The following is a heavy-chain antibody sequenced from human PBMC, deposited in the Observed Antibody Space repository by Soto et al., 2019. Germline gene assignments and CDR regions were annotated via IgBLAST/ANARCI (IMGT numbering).Heavy chain of an antibody. D-gene: IGHD3-22*01. J-gene: IGHJ4*02. CDR2: ISSTGGTI. V-gene: IGHV3-11*01. Sequence: GGSLRLSCEASGFTFSDCYMSWIRQAPGKGLEWVSFISSTGGTIYYADSVKGRFTISRDNAKNSLYLQMNSLRAEDTAVYYCARGYDNSGYYFDYWGQGTLVTVSS. CDR3: ARGYDNSGYYFDY. CDR1: GFTFSDCY.